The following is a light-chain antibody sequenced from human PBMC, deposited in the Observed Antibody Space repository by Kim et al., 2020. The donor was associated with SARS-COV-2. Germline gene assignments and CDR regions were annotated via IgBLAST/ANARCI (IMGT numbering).Light chain of an antibody. CDR2: DAD. CDR1: HDIRTD. J-gene: IGKJ1*01. V-gene: IGKV1-33*01. CDR3: QQNFEPHLP. Sequence: TLGERVTINCHTSHDIRTDLIWYQQKPGKAPKLLIYDADNLELGAPTRSSGSGSGKDSTFTITRREPEDRATYYFQQNFEPHLPFGQGPKGDIK.